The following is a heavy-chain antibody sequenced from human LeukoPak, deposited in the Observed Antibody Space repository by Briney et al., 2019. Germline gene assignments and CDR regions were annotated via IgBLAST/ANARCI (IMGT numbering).Heavy chain of an antibody. CDR3: ATVTTVTMYFDY. V-gene: IGHV1-24*01. Sequence: ASVKVSCKVSGYTLTELSMHWVRQAPGKGLEWMGGFDPEDGETIYAQKFQGRVTMTEDTSTDTAYKELSSLRSEDTAVYYCATVTTVTMYFDYWGQGAQVTVSS. CDR1: GYTLTELS. J-gene: IGHJ4*02. D-gene: IGHD4-17*01. CDR2: FDPEDGET.